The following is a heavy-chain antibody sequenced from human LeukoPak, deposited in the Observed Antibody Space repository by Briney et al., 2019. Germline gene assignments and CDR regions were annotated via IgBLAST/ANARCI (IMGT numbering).Heavy chain of an antibody. CDR2: ISYDGSNK. Sequence: GGSLRLSCAASGFTFSNYGLHWVRQAPGKGLEWVAIISYDGSNKYFADSVKGRFTISRDNSKNTLYLQMNSLRAEDSAVYYCARDRYDTSGYYYWGQGTLVTVSS. CDR3: ARDRYDTSGYYY. D-gene: IGHD3-22*01. J-gene: IGHJ4*02. CDR1: GFTFSNYG. V-gene: IGHV3-30*03.